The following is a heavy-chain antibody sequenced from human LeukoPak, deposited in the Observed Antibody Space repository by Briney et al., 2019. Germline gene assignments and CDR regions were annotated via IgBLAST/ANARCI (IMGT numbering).Heavy chain of an antibody. J-gene: IGHJ4*02. CDR3: AKDARIAAAGSDY. D-gene: IGHD6-13*01. CDR2: ISGSGGST. CDR1: GFTLTTYA. V-gene: IGHV3-23*01. Sequence: GGSLRLSWAASGFTLTTYAMSWVRQAPGKGREWVSAISGSGGSTYYADSVKGRFTLSRDNSKNTLYLQMNSLRAEDTAVYYCAKDARIAAAGSDYWGQGTLVTVSS.